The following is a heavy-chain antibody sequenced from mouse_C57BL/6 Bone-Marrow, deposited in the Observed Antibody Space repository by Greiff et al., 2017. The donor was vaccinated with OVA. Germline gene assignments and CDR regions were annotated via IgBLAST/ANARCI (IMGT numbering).Heavy chain of an antibody. V-gene: IGHV14-4*01. J-gene: IGHJ4*01. Sequence: EVKLVESGAELVRPGASVKLSCTASGFNIKDDYMHWVKQRPEQGLEWIGWIDPENGDTEYASKFQGKATITADTSSNTAYLQLSSLTSEDTAVYYCTTRDPYAMGYWGQGTSVTVSS. CDR3: TTRDPYAMGY. CDR2: IDPENGDT. D-gene: IGHD3-3*01. CDR1: GFNIKDDY.